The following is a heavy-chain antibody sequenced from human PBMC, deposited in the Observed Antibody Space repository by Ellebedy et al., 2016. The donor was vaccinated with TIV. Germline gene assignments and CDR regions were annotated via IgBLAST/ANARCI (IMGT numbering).Heavy chain of an antibody. Sequence: GGSLRLXXAASGFTFSSYSMNWVRQAPGKGLEWVSSISSSSGYIYYADSVKGRFTISRDNAKNSLYLQMNSLRAEDTAVYYCARETIAVAGTVDYWGQGTLVTVSS. V-gene: IGHV3-21*01. J-gene: IGHJ4*02. CDR1: GFTFSSYS. CDR2: ISSSSGYI. D-gene: IGHD6-19*01. CDR3: ARETIAVAGTVDY.